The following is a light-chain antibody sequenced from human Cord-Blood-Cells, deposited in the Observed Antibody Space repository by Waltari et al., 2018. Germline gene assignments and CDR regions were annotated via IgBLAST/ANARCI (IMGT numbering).Light chain of an antibody. Sequence: EIVLTQSPGTLSLSPGEGATLSCRASQSVSSSYLAWYQQKPGQAPRLLIYGASSRATGIPDRFSGSGSGTHFTLTISRLEPEDFAVYYCQQYGSSPPTSFGQGTKLEIK. CDR1: QSVSSSY. J-gene: IGKJ2*03. CDR3: QQYGSSPPTS. V-gene: IGKV3-20*01. CDR2: GAS.